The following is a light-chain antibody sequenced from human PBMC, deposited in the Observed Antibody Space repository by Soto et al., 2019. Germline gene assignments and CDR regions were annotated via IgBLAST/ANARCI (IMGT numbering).Light chain of an antibody. J-gene: IGKJ1*01. V-gene: IGKV1-5*01. CDR1: QSVSGW. CDR3: QQYETFSGT. Sequence: IHMTQPDPTLSASVGNTVTVTCRAIQSVSGWLAWYQQKPGEAPKFLIYDASALPRGVPSRFSGSGSGTKFTLTIASLQPDDFATYYCQQYETFSGTFGPGTKVDIK. CDR2: DAS.